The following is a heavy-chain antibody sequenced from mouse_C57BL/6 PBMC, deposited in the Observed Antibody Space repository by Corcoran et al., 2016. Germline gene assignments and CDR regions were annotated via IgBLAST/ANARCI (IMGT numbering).Heavy chain of an antibody. CDR2: IDPRNGDT. CDR1: GYTFTSSW. Sequence: QVQLQQPGTELVKPGAAVKLSCKASGYTFTSSWIHWVKQRPGQGLEWIGNIDPRNGDTNYNEKFKSKATLTVDKSSSTAYMQLSSLTSEDSAVYYCARFYYDGSSPAGFAYWGQGTLVTVSA. D-gene: IGHD1-1*01. CDR3: ARFYYDGSSPAGFAY. V-gene: IGHV1-53*01. J-gene: IGHJ3*01.